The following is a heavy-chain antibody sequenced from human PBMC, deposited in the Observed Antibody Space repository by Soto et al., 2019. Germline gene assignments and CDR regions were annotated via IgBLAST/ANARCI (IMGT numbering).Heavy chain of an antibody. D-gene: IGHD3-16*01. CDR1: GFTFSSYG. CDR3: GGGHYFSDY. J-gene: IGHJ4*02. V-gene: IGHV3-30*03. Sequence: QVQLVESGGGVVQPGGSLRLSCTASGFTFSSYGMHWVRQAPGKGLEWVALISNDGSNKYYVDSVKGRFTISRDNSKNTLYLQMNSLRAEDTAVYDCGGGHYFSDYWGQGTLITVSS. CDR2: ISNDGSNK.